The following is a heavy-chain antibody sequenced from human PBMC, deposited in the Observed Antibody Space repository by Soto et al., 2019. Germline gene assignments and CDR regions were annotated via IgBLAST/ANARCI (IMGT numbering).Heavy chain of an antibody. Sequence: EVQLLESGGGLVQPGWSLRLSCAASGFTFSSYAMSWVRQAPGKGLEWVSAISGSGGSTYYADSVKGRFTISRDNSKNTLYLQMNSLRAEDTAVYYCAKGIGYCSSTSCYGDYYYGMDVWGQGTTVTVSS. CDR3: AKGIGYCSSTSCYGDYYYGMDV. CDR1: GFTFSSYA. V-gene: IGHV3-23*01. D-gene: IGHD2-2*01. CDR2: ISGSGGST. J-gene: IGHJ6*02.